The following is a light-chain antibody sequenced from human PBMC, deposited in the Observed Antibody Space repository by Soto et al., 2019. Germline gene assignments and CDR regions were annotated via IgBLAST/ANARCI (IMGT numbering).Light chain of an antibody. CDR3: QQYDALPLT. J-gene: IGKJ4*01. Sequence: DIQMTQSPSSLSASVGDRVTITCQASQDMSKHLNWYQQKPGKAPTLLIFDASKLERGVPSRFSASGSGTDFTFTISSLQSEDIASYYCQQYDALPLTFGGWTRVEI. V-gene: IGKV1-33*01. CDR2: DAS. CDR1: QDMSKH.